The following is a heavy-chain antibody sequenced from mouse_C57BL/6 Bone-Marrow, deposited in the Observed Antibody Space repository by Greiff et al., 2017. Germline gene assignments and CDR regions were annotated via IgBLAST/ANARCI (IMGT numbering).Heavy chain of an antibody. CDR3: ARRDYGSSHWYFGG. D-gene: IGHD1-1*01. Sequence: QVQLQQSGPELVKPGASVKISCKASGYSFTSYYIHWVKQRPGQGLEWIGWIYPGSGNTKYNEKFKGKATLTADTSSSTAYMQLSSLTSEDSAVYYCARRDYGSSHWYFGGWGTGTTVTVSS. CDR2: IYPGSGNT. CDR1: GYSFTSYY. J-gene: IGHJ1*03. V-gene: IGHV1-66*01.